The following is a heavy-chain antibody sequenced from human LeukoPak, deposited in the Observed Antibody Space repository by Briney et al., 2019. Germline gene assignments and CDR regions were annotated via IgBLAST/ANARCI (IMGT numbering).Heavy chain of an antibody. V-gene: IGHV3-11*03. CDR3: ARNHYYDSAGFDY. CDR2: ISSSSSYT. Sequence: GGSLRLSCAASGFTFSDYYMSWIRQAPGKGREWVSYISSSSSYTNYADSVKGRFTISRDNAKNSLYLQMNSLRAEDTAVYYCARNHYYDSAGFDYWGQGTLVTVSS. D-gene: IGHD3-22*01. J-gene: IGHJ4*02. CDR1: GFTFSDYY.